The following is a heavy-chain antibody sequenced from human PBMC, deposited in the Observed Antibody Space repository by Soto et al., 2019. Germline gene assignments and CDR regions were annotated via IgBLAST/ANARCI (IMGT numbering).Heavy chain of an antibody. CDR3: AKADGTVTTFYFDY. D-gene: IGHD4-17*01. CDR1: GFTFSSYG. CDR2: ISYDGSNK. J-gene: IGHJ4*02. Sequence: ESGGGVVQPGRSLRLSCAASGFTFSSYGMHWVRQAPGKGLEWVAVISYDGSNKYYADPVKGRFTISRDNSKNTLYLQMNSLRAEVTAVYYCAKADGTVTTFYFDYWGQGTLVTVSP. V-gene: IGHV3-30*18.